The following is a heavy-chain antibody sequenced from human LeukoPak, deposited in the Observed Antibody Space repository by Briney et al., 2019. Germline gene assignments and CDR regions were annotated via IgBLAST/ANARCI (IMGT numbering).Heavy chain of an antibody. CDR1: GITLSNSW. V-gene: IGHV3-11*01. J-gene: IGHJ6*03. D-gene: IGHD3-22*01. CDR3: ARASDYYDSSGTNYYYYYMDV. Sequence: GGSLRLSCVASGITLSNSWMSWVRQAPGRGLEWLSYISRSGSTIYYADSVKGRFTISRDNAKNSLYLQMDSLRADDTAVYYCARASDYYDSSGTNYYYYYMDVWGNGTTVTVSS. CDR2: ISRSGSTI.